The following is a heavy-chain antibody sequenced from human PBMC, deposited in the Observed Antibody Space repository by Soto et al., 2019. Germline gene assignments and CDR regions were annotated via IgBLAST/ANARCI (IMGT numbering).Heavy chain of an antibody. Sequence: PGESLKISCKGSGYSFTSYWISWVRQMPGKGLEWMGRIDPSDSYTNYSPSFQGHVTISADKSISTAYLQWSSLKASDTAMYYCARLLQGGPDYYYYGMDVWGQGTTVTVSS. D-gene: IGHD3-16*01. V-gene: IGHV5-10-1*01. J-gene: IGHJ6*02. CDR1: GYSFTSYW. CDR2: IDPSDSYT. CDR3: ARLLQGGPDYYYYGMDV.